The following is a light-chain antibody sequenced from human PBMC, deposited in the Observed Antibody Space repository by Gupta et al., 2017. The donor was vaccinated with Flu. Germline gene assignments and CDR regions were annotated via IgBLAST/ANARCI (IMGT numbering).Light chain of an antibody. CDR3: QQYGSPPTWT. J-gene: IGKJ1*01. V-gene: IGKV3-20*01. CDR1: QSVISTY. Sequence: IVLTQSPGTLSLSPGERATLSCRASQSVISTYLAWYQQKPGQTPRLLIYGASSRATGIPDRFTGSGSGTDFTLTISRLEPEDFAVYYCQQYGSPPTWTFGQGTKVEIK. CDR2: GAS.